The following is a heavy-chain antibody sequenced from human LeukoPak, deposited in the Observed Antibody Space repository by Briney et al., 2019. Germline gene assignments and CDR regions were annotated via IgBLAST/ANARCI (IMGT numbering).Heavy chain of an antibody. Sequence: SETLSLTCTVSGASISGYYWSWIRQPPGKRLEWIGYIISTGTINYNPSLKSRVTISIDTSKNQLSLKLRSVTAADTAVYYCARISSSNWYNERGAFDVWGQGTMVTVSS. CDR3: ARISSSNWYNERGAFDV. CDR1: GASISGYY. D-gene: IGHD6-13*01. J-gene: IGHJ3*01. V-gene: IGHV4-59*01. CDR2: IISTGTI.